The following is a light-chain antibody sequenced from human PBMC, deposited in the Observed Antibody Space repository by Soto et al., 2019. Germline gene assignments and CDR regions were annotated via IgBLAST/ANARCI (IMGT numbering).Light chain of an antibody. Sequence: DIPMTQSPSTLSASVGDRVTITCRASQGIASWLAWYQQKQGKPPTLLIYKASSLENGVPSRFRGSGYGTDLTVTISSLQPDDGETYDCQQYTSYPWTFGQGTKVDIK. CDR1: QGIASW. CDR2: KAS. J-gene: IGKJ1*01. V-gene: IGKV1-5*03. CDR3: QQYTSYPWT.